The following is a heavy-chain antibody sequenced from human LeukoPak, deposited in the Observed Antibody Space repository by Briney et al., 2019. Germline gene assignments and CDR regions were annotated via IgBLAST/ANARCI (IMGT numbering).Heavy chain of an antibody. V-gene: IGHV4-59*11. CDR3: ARDLVTVTKGFDI. Sequence: PSDTLSLTCAVSDDSFSSHIWTWIRQPPGKGLEWIGYISYIGSTNYNPSLKSRVTISIDTSKNEFSLKLTSVTAADAAVYYCARDLVTVTKGFDIWGQGTMVTVSS. CDR2: ISYIGST. D-gene: IGHD4-17*01. CDR1: DDSFSSHI. J-gene: IGHJ3*02.